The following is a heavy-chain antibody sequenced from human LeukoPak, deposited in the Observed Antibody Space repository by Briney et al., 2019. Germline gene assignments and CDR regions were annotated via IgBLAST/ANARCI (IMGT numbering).Heavy chain of an antibody. D-gene: IGHD6-13*01. V-gene: IGHV3-21*01. CDR1: GFTFSSYS. CDR3: ARDLRYSSSWYLSPFDY. J-gene: IGHJ4*02. CDR2: ISSSSSYI. Sequence: GGSLRLSCAASGFTFSSYSMSWVRQAPGKGLEWVSYISSSSSYIYYADSVKGRFTIPRDNAKNSLYLQMNSLRAEDTAVYYCARDLRYSSSWYLSPFDYWGQGTLVTVSS.